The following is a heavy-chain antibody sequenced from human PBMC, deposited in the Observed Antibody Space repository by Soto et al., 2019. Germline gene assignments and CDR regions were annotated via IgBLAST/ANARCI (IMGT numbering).Heavy chain of an antibody. CDR1: GFTFSGSA. CDR2: IRSKANSYAT. V-gene: IGHV3-73*01. Sequence: GGSLRLSCAASGFTFSGSAMHWVRQASGKGLEWVGRIRSKANSYATAYAASVKGRFTTSRDDSKNTAYLQMNSLKTEDTAVYYCTRPLKEYYYYYGMDVWGQGTTVTVSS. J-gene: IGHJ6*02. CDR3: TRPLKEYYYYYGMDV.